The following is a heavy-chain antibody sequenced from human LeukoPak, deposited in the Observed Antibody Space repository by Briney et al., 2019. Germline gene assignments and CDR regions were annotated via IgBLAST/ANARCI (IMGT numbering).Heavy chain of an antibody. J-gene: IGHJ6*02. CDR3: ARDGVFDYYGMDV. CDR1: GFTVSSNY. V-gene: IGHV3-53*01. Sequence: GGSLRRACAASGFTVSSNYMSSVRQAPGKGLESGSVIYSGGSTYYADSVKGRFTISRDNSKNTLYLQMNSLRAEDTAVYYCARDGVFDYYGMDVWGQGTTVTVSS. D-gene: IGHD3-16*01. CDR2: IYSGGST.